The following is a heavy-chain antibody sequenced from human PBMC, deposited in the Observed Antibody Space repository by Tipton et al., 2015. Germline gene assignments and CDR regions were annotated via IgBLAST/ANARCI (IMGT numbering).Heavy chain of an antibody. Sequence: TLSLTCTVSGGSISNSNYYWGWIRQPPGKGLEWIGYIYYSGSTNYNPSLRSRVAMSMDTSKNQFSLKLSSVIAADTAVYYCARALFYGGNTDWYFDLWGRGTLVTVSS. CDR2: IYYSGST. CDR1: GGSISNSNYY. J-gene: IGHJ2*01. D-gene: IGHD4-23*01. CDR3: ARALFYGGNTDWYFDL. V-gene: IGHV4-61*05.